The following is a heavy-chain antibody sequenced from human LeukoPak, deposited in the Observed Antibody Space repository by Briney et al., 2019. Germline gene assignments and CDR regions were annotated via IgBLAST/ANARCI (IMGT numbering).Heavy chain of an antibody. CDR3: AKGRMVYAIVDFDY. CDR1: GFTFSNTA. V-gene: IGHV3-23*01. CDR2: ISASGDGT. J-gene: IGHJ4*02. Sequence: GGSLRLSCAASGFTFSNTAMSWVRRAPGKGLEWVSAISASGDGTFYTDSVKGRFTVSRDNSKNMLYLQMNSLRGDDTAVYYCAKGRMVYAIVDFDYWGQGTLVTVSS. D-gene: IGHD2-8*01.